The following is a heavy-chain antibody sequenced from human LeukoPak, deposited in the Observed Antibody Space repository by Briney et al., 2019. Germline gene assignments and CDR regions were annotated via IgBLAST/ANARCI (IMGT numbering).Heavy chain of an antibody. V-gene: IGHV4-34*09. CDR2: IYYSGST. CDR3: ARSYYYDSSGYYCDY. Sequence: PSETLSLTCAVYGGSFSGYYWSWIRQPPGKGLEWIGYIYYSGSTYYNPSLKSRVTISVDTSKNQFSLKLSSVTAADTAVYYCARSYYYDSSGYYCDYWGQGTLVTVSS. CDR1: GGSFSGYY. J-gene: IGHJ4*02. D-gene: IGHD3-22*01.